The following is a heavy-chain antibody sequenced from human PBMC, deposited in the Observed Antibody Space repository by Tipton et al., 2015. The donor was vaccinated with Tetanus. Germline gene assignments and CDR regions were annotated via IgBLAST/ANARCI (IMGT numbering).Heavy chain of an antibody. CDR1: GFTFSSYS. CDR2: ISSSSSTI. J-gene: IGHJ6*03. V-gene: IGHV3-48*02. Sequence: SLRLSCAASGFTFSSYSMNWVRQAPGKGLEWVSYISSSSSTIYYADSVKGRFTISRDNAKNSLYLQMNSLRDEDTAVYYCARAVRGGIVVGRAAKSKKGPCYDGFMGVWGKGT. CDR3: ARAVRGGIVVGRAAKSKKGPCYDGFMGV. D-gene: IGHD2-2*01.